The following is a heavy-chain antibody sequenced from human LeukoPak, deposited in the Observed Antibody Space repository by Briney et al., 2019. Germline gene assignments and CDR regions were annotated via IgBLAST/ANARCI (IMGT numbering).Heavy chain of an antibody. V-gene: IGHV3-23*01. CDR2: IPNSGDST. CDR3: ARLGEWLVYDGFHI. CDR1: GFTFSTYA. Sequence: PGGSLTLSCAASGFTFSTYAMSWVRQAPGKGLEWVSGIPNSGDSTYYAASMKGRITISRDNPKNTLYLQMNCLRAEDTAVYYCARLGEWLVYDGFHIWGQGTMVTVSS. J-gene: IGHJ3*02. D-gene: IGHD6-19*01.